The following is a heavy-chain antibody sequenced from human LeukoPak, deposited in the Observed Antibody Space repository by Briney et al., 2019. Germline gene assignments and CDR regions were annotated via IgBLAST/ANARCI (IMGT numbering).Heavy chain of an antibody. CDR1: GFTFSSNG. V-gene: IGHV3-33*01. D-gene: IGHD5/OR15-5a*01. J-gene: IGHJ4*02. CDR3: ARLQGVSTFDY. CDR2: IWYDGSKK. Sequence: GGSLRLSCAASGFTFSSNGMQWVRQAPGKGLEWVALIWYDGSKKYYADSVKGRFTISRDNSENTLYLQLNSPRAEDTAIYYCARLQGVSTFDYWGQGTLVTVSS.